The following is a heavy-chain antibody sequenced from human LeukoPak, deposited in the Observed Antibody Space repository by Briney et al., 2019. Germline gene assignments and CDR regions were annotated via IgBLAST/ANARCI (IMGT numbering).Heavy chain of an antibody. CDR1: GGSISSYY. V-gene: IGHV4-59*01. CDR2: IYYSGST. Sequence: SETLSLTCTVSGGSISSYYWSWVRQPPGKGLEGRGYIYYSGSTNYNPSLKSRVTISVDTSKNQFSLKLSSVTAADTAVYYCVRAHGGWYGYNWFDPWGQGTLVTVSS. D-gene: IGHD6-19*01. CDR3: VRAHGGWYGYNWFDP. J-gene: IGHJ5*02.